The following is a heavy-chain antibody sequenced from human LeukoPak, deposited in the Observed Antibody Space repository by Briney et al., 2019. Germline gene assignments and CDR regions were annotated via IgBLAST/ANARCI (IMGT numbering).Heavy chain of an antibody. CDR3: ARAVMRGPDAFDI. CDR2: ISSSSSYI. J-gene: IGHJ3*02. Sequence: GGSLRLSCAASGFTFSTYSMNWVRQAPGKGLEWVSSISSSSSYIYYADSVKGRFTISRDNAKNSLFLQMNSLRAEDTAVYFCARAVMRGPDAFDIWGQGTVVTVSS. CDR1: GFTFSTYS. D-gene: IGHD3-16*01. V-gene: IGHV3-21*01.